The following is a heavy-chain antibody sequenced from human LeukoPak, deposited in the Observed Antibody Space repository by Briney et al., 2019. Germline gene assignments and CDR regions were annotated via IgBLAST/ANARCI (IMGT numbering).Heavy chain of an antibody. Sequence: SETLSLTCSVSDDSFSTHYWTWIRHPPGKGLEWIGYISSIGSTNYNPSLKSRVTITVDTSKKQFSLKMTSVTAADTAVYYCARGIPVAISGSPRIDYWGRGTLVTVSS. V-gene: IGHV4-59*11. D-gene: IGHD2-2*01. CDR1: DDSFSTHY. J-gene: IGHJ4*02. CDR3: ARGIPVAISGSPRIDY. CDR2: ISSIGST.